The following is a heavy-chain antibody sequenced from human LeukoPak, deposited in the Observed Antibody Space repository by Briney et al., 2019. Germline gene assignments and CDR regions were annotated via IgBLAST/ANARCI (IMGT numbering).Heavy chain of an antibody. J-gene: IGHJ4*02. CDR3: AKAPSASSSWRRYFDY. D-gene: IGHD6-13*01. CDR2: IRSNTFGGTG. CDR1: GFTFGDYA. Sequence: GGSLRLSCTASGFTFGDYAMSWVRQAPGKGLEWVGFIRSNTFGGTGEYAASVKGRFTISRDDSKSIAYLQMNSLRAEDTAVYYCAKAPSASSSWRRYFDYWGQGTLVTVSS. V-gene: IGHV3-49*04.